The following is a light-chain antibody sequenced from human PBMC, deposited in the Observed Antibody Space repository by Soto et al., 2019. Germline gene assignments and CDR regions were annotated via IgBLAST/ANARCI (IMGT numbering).Light chain of an antibody. V-gene: IGKV1-5*01. CDR2: EAS. J-gene: IGKJ1*01. Sequence: DSQMTQSPSTLSASVGDRVTITCRASQSISCWLAWYQQKPGTAPKLLIYEASNLESGVPSRFSGSGSGTEFTLTISSLQPDDFATYYCQQYYSDWTFGQGTKVDI. CDR3: QQYYSDWT. CDR1: QSISCW.